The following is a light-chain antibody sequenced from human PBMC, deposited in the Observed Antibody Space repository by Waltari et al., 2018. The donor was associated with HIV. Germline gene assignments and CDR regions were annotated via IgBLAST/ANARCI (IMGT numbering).Light chain of an antibody. V-gene: IGLV2-14*01. CDR1: TSDVGGYNY. Sequence: QSGLTQPASVSGSPGQPLTISCTGTTSDVGGYNYVSWYQQHPGKAPNLIIYEVSNLPSGVSNRFSGSKSGNTASLTISGLQPEDETDYYCSSFSSSSTPYVFGTGTKVTVL. J-gene: IGLJ1*01. CDR2: EVS. CDR3: SSFSSSSTPYV.